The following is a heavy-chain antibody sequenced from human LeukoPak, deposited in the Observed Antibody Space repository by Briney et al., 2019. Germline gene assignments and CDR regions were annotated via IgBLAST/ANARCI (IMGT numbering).Heavy chain of an antibody. CDR2: ISGSGDNT. V-gene: IGHV3-23*01. CDR1: GFTFSNYA. J-gene: IGHJ3*02. D-gene: IGHD6-6*01. CDR3: AKVSRTDSVYDASYI. Sequence: PGGSLRLSCAASGFTFSNYAMSWVRQAPGKGLEWVSIISGSGDNTYYADSVKGRFTISRDNSKNTLYLQMNSLRAEDTAVYYCAKVSRTDSVYDASYIWGQGTLVPVSS.